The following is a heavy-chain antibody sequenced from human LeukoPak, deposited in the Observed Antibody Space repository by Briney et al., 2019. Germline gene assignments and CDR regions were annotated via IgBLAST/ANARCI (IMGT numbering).Heavy chain of an antibody. Sequence: SETLSLNCTVSGGSISSYYWSWIRQPAGKGLEWIGRIYTSGSTNYNPSLKSRVTMSVDTSKNQFSLKLSSVTAADTAVYYCARDSFRGDYFDYWGQGTLVTVSS. CDR3: ARDSFRGDYFDY. CDR2: IYTSGST. V-gene: IGHV4-4*07. CDR1: GGSISSYY. J-gene: IGHJ4*02.